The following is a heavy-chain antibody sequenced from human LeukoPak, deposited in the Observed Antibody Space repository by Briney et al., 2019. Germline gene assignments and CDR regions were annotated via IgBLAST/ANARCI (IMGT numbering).Heavy chain of an antibody. Sequence: GASVKVSCKASGYTFTSYAMHWVRQAPGQRLEWMGWINAGNGNTKYSQKFQGRVTITRDTSASTAYMELSSLRSEDTAVYYCATVAYGSGSYYNRGWFDPWGQGTLVTVSS. CDR3: ATVAYGSGSYYNRGWFDP. J-gene: IGHJ5*02. D-gene: IGHD3-10*01. CDR2: INAGNGNT. V-gene: IGHV1-3*01. CDR1: GYTFTSYA.